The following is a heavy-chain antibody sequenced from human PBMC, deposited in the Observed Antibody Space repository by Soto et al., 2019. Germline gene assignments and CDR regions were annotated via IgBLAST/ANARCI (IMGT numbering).Heavy chain of an antibody. J-gene: IGHJ4*02. D-gene: IGHD3-9*01. CDR1: GFTFSSYA. V-gene: IGHV3-23*01. CDR3: AKDLNDTLTGPAYYLDF. CDR2: ISGSGGST. Sequence: GGSLRLSCAASGFTFSSYAMSWVRQAPGKGLEWVSAISGSGGSTYYADSVKGRFTISRDNSKNTLYLQMNSLRAEDTAVYYCAKDLNDTLTGPAYYLDFWSQGTLVTVAS.